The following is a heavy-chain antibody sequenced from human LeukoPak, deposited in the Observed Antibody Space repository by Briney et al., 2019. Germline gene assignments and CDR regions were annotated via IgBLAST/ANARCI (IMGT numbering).Heavy chain of an antibody. J-gene: IGHJ5*02. CDR3: ARNRAAAGDWLDP. V-gene: IGHV3-30*02. Sequence: GGSLRLSCAASGFTFSAYGVHWVRQAPGKGLEWVAFIRYDGRIKNYADSVKGRFTISRDNYKNTLYLQMNSLTTEDTSLYYCARNRAAAGDWLDPWGQGTLVIVSS. CDR1: GFTFSAYG. D-gene: IGHD6-13*01. CDR2: IRYDGRIK.